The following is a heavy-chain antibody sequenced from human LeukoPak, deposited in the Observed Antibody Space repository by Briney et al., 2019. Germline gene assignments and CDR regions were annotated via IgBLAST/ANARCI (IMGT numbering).Heavy chain of an antibody. V-gene: IGHV3-48*01. Sequence: GGSLRLSCAASGFPFNSYSMNWVRQAPGKGLEWLSYITDTGSSIFYAESVKGRFTISRDNARNALYLQMNSLRAEDTAIYYCARDRPLSGYDFDSWGQGTLVTVSS. CDR3: ARDRPLSGYDFDS. CDR2: ITDTGSSI. CDR1: GFPFNSYS. D-gene: IGHD5-12*01. J-gene: IGHJ4*02.